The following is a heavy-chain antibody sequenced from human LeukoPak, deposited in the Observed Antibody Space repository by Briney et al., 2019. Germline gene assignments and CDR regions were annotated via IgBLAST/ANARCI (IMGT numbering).Heavy chain of an antibody. Sequence: GGSLRLSCAASGFTFSTHNMNWVRQAPGKGLEWVSSISSSSKDIYYADSVKGRFTISRDNAKNSLFLQMNSLRAEDAAVYYCARDNPRSYYYYMDVWGKGTTVTVSS. CDR2: ISSSSKDI. J-gene: IGHJ6*03. CDR1: GFTFSTHN. V-gene: IGHV3-21*06. CDR3: ARDNPRSYYYYMDV. D-gene: IGHD1-14*01.